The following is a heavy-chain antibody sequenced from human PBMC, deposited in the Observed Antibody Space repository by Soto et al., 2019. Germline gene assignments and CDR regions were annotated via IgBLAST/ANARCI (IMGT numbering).Heavy chain of an antibody. J-gene: IGHJ3*01. CDR2: IYHSGAT. CDR3: ARDSRYCTDGSCSIMRDAFDV. V-gene: IGHV4-4*02. D-gene: IGHD2-15*01. Sequence: QAQLQESGPGLVRPSGTLSLTCTVSPFSVTNNNDWNWVRQSPGKALEWIGEIYHSGATYYNPSLSGRATISMDKSKNQISLKLTSVTAADTAVYYCARDSRYCTDGSCSIMRDAFDVWGQGTLVTVSS. CDR1: PFSVTNNND.